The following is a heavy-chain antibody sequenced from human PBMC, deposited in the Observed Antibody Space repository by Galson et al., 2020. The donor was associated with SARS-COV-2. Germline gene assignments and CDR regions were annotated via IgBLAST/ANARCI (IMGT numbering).Heavy chain of an antibody. J-gene: IGHJ4*02. CDR3: AKVVVTMVQGVIFPFDY. CDR2: ISGSGGST. V-gene: IGHV3-23*01. Sequence: GGSLRLSCAASGFTFSSYAMSWVRQAPGKGLEWVSAISGSGGSTYYADSVKGRFTISRDNSKNTLYLQMNSLRAEDTAVYYCAKVVVTMVQGVIFPFDYWGQGTLVTVSS. CDR1: GFTFSSYA. D-gene: IGHD3-10*01.